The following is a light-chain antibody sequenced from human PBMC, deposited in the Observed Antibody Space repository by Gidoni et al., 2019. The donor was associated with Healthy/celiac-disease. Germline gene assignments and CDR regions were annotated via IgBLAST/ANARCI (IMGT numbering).Light chain of an antibody. CDR1: QSISSY. J-gene: IGKJ5*01. CDR3: QQSYSTPPT. CDR2: AAS. Sequence: DIQMTQSPSSLSASVGDRVTITCRASQSISSYLNWYQQKPGKAPKLLIYAASILQSGVPSLFSGSGCGTDFTITISRLQHEDFANYYCQQSYSTPPTFGQGTRLEIK. V-gene: IGKV1-39*01.